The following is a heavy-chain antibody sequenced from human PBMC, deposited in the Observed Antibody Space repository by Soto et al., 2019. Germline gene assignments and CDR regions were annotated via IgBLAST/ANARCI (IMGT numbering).Heavy chain of an antibody. V-gene: IGHV1-18*01. CDR3: ARGRYGDY. D-gene: IGHD1-1*01. J-gene: IGHJ4*02. Sequence: QVHLVQSGAEVKKPGASVKVSCKASGYTFTSYGITWVRQAPGQGLEWIGWISAPSGNTAYEQKLQGRVIVTRDTSTTTAYMELKSLISDVTAVYYCARGRYGDYWGQGALVTVSS. CDR2: ISAPSGNT. CDR1: GYTFTSYG.